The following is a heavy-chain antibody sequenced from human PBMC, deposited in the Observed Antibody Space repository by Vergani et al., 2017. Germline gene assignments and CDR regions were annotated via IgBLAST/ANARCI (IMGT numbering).Heavy chain of an antibody. CDR1: GGSISSYNW. CDR2: IFSNDEK. J-gene: IGHJ6*02. V-gene: IGHV2-26*01. CDR3: ARDAPWYSSGWDYYYGMDV. D-gene: IGHD6-19*01. Sequence: QESGPGLVKPSETLSLTCTVSGGSISSYNWSWIRQPPGKGLEWLAHIFSNDEKSYSTSLKSRLTISKDTSKSQVVLTMTNMDPVDTATYYCARDAPWYSSGWDYYYGMDVWGQGP.